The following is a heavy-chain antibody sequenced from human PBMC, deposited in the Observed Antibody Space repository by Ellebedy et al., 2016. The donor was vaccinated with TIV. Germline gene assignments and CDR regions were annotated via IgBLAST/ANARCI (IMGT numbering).Heavy chain of an antibody. V-gene: IGHV3-30*04. CDR2: TSFDWKNK. D-gene: IGHD6-19*01. Sequence: PGGSLRLSCAASGFVFSSYTMWWVRQTPGKGLEWVAVTSFDWKNKHYADPVKGRFTISRDNSQNTLYLHMHSLRDEDTAVYYCARDPYSSGWSAIGYFDLWGQGALVTVSS. CDR3: ARDPYSSGWSAIGYFDL. J-gene: IGHJ4*02. CDR1: GFVFSSYT.